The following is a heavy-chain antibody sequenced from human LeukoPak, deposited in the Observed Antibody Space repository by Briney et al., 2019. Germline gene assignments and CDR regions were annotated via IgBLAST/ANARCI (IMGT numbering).Heavy chain of an antibody. J-gene: IGHJ4*02. CDR1: GYTFTSYG. Sequence: ASVKVSCKASGYTFTSYGISWVRQAPGQGLEWMGWISAYNGNTNCAQKLQGRVTMTTDTSTSTAYMELRSLRSDDTAVYYCARGPPIVVVTAMGGFDYWGQGTLVTVSS. CDR3: ARGPPIVVVTAMGGFDY. CDR2: ISAYNGNT. D-gene: IGHD2-21*02. V-gene: IGHV1-18*01.